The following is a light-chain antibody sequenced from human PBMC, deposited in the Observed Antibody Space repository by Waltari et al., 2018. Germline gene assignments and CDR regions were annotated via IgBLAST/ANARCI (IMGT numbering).Light chain of an antibody. CDR3: QQYGSSPST. V-gene: IGKV3-20*01. J-gene: IGKJ5*01. Sequence: EIVLRQSPGTLSLSPGERATLSCRATARVSSSYLDWYQQKPGQAPRLLIYATSNRATGIPDRFSGSGSGTDFTLTISRLESEDFAVYYCQQYGSSPSTFGQGTRLEIK. CDR2: ATS. CDR1: ARVSSSY.